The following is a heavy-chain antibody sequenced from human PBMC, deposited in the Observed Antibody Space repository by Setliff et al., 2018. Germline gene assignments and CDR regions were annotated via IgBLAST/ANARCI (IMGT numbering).Heavy chain of an antibody. D-gene: IGHD3-10*01. CDR3: ARGSTMIQGVRLYYHGLDV. J-gene: IGHJ6*02. Sequence: SETLSLTCTVSGGSITSGSFYWSWIRQPAGKKLEWIGRIHASGSPDYNPSLKSRVTISLDTSNNQFSLKLSSVTAADTAVYYCARGSTMIQGVRLYYHGLDVWGQGTTVTVSS. CDR1: GGSITSGSFY. CDR2: IHASGSP. V-gene: IGHV4-61*02.